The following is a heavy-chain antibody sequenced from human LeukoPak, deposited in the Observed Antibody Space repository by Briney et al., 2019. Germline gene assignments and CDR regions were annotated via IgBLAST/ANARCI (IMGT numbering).Heavy chain of an antibody. Sequence: GGSLRLSCTASGFTFGDYAMSWISQAPGKGLEWVGFIRSKAYGETADYAASVKGRFTISRDDSKAIAYLQMNSLKTEDTAVYHCTRDRGAYNLYDYWGQGTLVTVSS. CDR1: GFTFGDYA. V-gene: IGHV3-49*03. J-gene: IGHJ4*02. CDR3: TRDRGAYNLYDY. CDR2: IRSKAYGETA. D-gene: IGHD1-1*01.